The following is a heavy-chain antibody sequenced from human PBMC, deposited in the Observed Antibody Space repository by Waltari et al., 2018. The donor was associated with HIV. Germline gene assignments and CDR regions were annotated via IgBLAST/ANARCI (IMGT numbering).Heavy chain of an antibody. CDR2: MSPSGDQT. CDR1: VIEFSGYV. V-gene: IGHV3-23*01. D-gene: IGHD3-16*01. CDR3: EVRSRVPVPATGGAL. Sequence: EAQLWEFGGGSVQPGGSLRLSCVASVIEFSGYVIFWVRQDQGKGREWVVMMSPSGDQTDYADSVRGRFAISRDNSKNTHYLQMNRLRVEDTAVYYCEVRSRVPVPATGGALWGQGTLVTVSS. J-gene: IGHJ4*02.